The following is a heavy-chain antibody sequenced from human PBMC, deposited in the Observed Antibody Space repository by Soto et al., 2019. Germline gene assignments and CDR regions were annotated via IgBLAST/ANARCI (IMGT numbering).Heavy chain of an antibody. J-gene: IGHJ4*02. CDR2: IRSQPYGGTT. V-gene: IGHV3-49*03. D-gene: IGHD5-18*01. CDR3: ARVVDTAMVGDY. Sequence: ALRLSCSASGFTFGDYALSWFRQAPGKGLEWVGLIRSQPYGGTTEYAASVRGRFTISRDDSNGIAYLQMNSLKTEDTAVFYCARVVDTAMVGDYWGQGTMVTVSS. CDR1: GFTFGDYA.